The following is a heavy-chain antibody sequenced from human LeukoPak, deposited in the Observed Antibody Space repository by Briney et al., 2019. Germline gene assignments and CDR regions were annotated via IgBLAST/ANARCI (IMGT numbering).Heavy chain of an antibody. CDR3: ARGGVEMATFDY. J-gene: IGHJ4*02. CDR1: GGTFSSYA. CDR2: IIPIFGTA. V-gene: IGHV1-69*05. Sequence: ASVKVSCKASGGTFSSYAISWVRQAPGQGLEWMGGIIPIFGTANYAQKFQGRVTITTDESTSTAYMELSSLRSEDTAVYYCARGGVEMATFDYWGQGTLVTVSS. D-gene: IGHD5-24*01.